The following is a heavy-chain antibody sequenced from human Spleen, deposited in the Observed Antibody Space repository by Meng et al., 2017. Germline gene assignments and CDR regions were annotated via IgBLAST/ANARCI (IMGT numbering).Heavy chain of an antibody. CDR2: INHSGST. CDR3: ARGPTTMAHDFDY. CDR1: GGSFSDYY. J-gene: IGHJ4*02. D-gene: IGHD4-11*01. Sequence: QGQLQQWGGGLLKPSETLSLTCLVSGGSFSDYYWSWIRQPPGKGLEWIGEINHSGSTNYNPSLESRATISVDTSQNNLSLKLSSVTAADSAVYYCARGPTTMAHDFDYWGQGTLVTVSS. V-gene: IGHV4-34*01.